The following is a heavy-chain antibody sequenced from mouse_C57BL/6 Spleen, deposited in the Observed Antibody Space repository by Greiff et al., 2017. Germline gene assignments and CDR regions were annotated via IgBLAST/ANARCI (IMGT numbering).Heavy chain of an antibody. V-gene: IGHV1-18*01. CDR2: INPNNGGT. J-gene: IGHJ4*01. CDR3: ARGGDYAVMDY. CDR1: GYTFTDYN. Sequence: VQLQQSGPELVKPGASVTIPCKASGYTFTDYNMDWVKPSHGTSLEWIGDINPNNGGTNYNKKFKGKATLTLDKSYSTAYMALRSLTSEDTAVYYCARGGDYAVMDYWGQGTSVTVSS. D-gene: IGHD2-4*01.